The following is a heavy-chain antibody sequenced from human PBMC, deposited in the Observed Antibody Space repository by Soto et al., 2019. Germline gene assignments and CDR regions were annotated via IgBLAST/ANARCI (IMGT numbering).Heavy chain of an antibody. D-gene: IGHD2-2*01. J-gene: IGHJ6*02. Sequence: LRLSCAASGFTFSSYAMSWVRQAPGKGLEWVSAISGSGGSTYYADSVKGRFTISRDNSKNTLYLQMNSLRAEDTAVYYCAKDRLYCSSTSCPPPYGMDVWGQGTTVTVSS. CDR3: AKDRLYCSSTSCPPPYGMDV. CDR2: ISGSGGST. V-gene: IGHV3-23*01. CDR1: GFTFSSYA.